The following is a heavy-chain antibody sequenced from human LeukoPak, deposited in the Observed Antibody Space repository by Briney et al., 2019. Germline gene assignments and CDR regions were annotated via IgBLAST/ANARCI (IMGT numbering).Heavy chain of an antibody. J-gene: IGHJ3*02. D-gene: IGHD6-19*01. Sequence: HPGGSLRLSCAASGFTFSTFWMTWVRQAPGKGLEWVAHIKPDGSKEDYVDSVKGRFTISRDNAKNSLYLQMNSLRAEDTALYYCAAVAVDAFDIWGQGTMVTVSS. CDR2: IKPDGSKE. CDR1: GFTFSTFW. V-gene: IGHV3-7*03. CDR3: AAVAVDAFDI.